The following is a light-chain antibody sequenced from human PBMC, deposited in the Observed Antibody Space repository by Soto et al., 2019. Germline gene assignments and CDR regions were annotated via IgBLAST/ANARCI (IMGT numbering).Light chain of an antibody. CDR1: QSVSSSY. V-gene: IGKV3-20*01. CDR3: QQYGSSPWT. J-gene: IGKJ1*01. CDR2: GAS. Sequence: EIVLTQSPGTLSLSPGERATLSCRASQSVSSSYLAWYQQKPGQAPRLLIYGASSRATGIPDRFSGSGSGTAFTLTISRLEPEDFAVYYCQQYGSSPWTFGQGTKVEIK.